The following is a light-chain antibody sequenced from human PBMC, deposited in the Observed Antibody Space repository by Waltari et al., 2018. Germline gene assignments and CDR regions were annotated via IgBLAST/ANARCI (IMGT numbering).Light chain of an antibody. CDR2: STN. CDR1: SASVSTSYY. V-gene: IGLV8-61*01. CDR3: VLYMGGGIM. J-gene: IGLJ3*02. Sequence: QTVVTQEPSLSVSPGGTGTLTCGLSSASVSTSYYPSWYQQTPGQAPRPLIYSTNTRSSGVPDRFSGSILGNKAALTITGAQADDECDYHCVLYMGGGIMFGGGTKLTVL.